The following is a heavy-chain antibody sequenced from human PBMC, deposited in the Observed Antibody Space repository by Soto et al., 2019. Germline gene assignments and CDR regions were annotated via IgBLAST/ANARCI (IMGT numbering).Heavy chain of an antibody. Sequence: GGSLRLSCAASGFTFSSYGMHWVRQAPGKGLEWVAVIWYDGSNKYYADSVKGRFTISRDNSKNTLYLQMNSLRAEDMAVYYCASVYGSGSYYNDHWGQGTMVTVSS. D-gene: IGHD3-10*01. J-gene: IGHJ4*02. V-gene: IGHV3-33*01. CDR3: ASVYGSGSYYNDH. CDR2: IWYDGSNK. CDR1: GFTFSSYG.